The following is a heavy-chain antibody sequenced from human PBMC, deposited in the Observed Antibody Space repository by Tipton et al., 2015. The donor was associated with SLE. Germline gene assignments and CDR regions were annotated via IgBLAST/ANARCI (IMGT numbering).Heavy chain of an antibody. J-gene: IGHJ5*02. CDR1: GHSISNGDYY. CDR2: IYLSGLT. Sequence: TLSLTCTVSGHSISNGDYYWSWIRQLPGKGLEWIGYIYLSGLTSYNPSLNNRVSISVDTSNSQFSLKLSSVTAADTAIYYCARVGAASGARYFDPWGQGMLVTVSS. V-gene: IGHV4-31*03. D-gene: IGHD3-16*01. CDR3: ARVGAASGARYFDP.